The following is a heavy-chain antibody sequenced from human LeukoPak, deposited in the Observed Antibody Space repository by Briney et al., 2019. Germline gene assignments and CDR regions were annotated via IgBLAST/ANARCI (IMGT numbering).Heavy chain of an antibody. CDR1: GGSFSSYY. Sequence: SETLSLTCSVSGGSFSSYYWSWIRQSAGKVLEWIGHIYTSGSTNYNPSLKSRVTMSVDTAKNQFSLKLHSVTAADTAVYYCAREAGSGTYYDFDYWGQGTLVTVSS. D-gene: IGHD3-10*01. V-gene: IGHV4-4*07. J-gene: IGHJ4*02. CDR2: IYTSGST. CDR3: AREAGSGTYYDFDY.